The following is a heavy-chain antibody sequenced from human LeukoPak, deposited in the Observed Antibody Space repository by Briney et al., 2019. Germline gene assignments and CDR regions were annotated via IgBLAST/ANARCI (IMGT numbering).Heavy chain of an antibody. J-gene: IGHJ4*02. CDR1: GGSISSGTNY. D-gene: IGHD2-2*01. CDR2: IYNRGGT. Sequence: SETLSLTCTVSGGSISSGTNYWTWIRQPAGRGLEWIGRIYNRGGTDYNPSLKSRITISLDTSKNQFSLELNSMTAADTAVYYCARNAPEGLDYWGQGTLVTVSS. CDR3: ARNAPEGLDY. V-gene: IGHV4-61*02.